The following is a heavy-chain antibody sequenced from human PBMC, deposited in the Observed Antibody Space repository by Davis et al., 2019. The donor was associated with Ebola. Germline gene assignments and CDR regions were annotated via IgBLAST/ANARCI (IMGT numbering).Heavy chain of an antibody. V-gene: IGHV4-30-2*01. CDR1: GGSISSGGYS. D-gene: IGHD3-10*01. J-gene: IGHJ5*02. CDR3: ARAHGSGSWFIGP. CDR2: IYHSGST. Sequence: SETLSLTCAVSGGSISSGGYSWSWIRQPPWKGLAWIGYIYHSGSTYYNPSLKSRVTISVDRSKNQFSLKLSSVTAADTAVYYCARAHGSGSWFIGPWGQGTLVTVSS.